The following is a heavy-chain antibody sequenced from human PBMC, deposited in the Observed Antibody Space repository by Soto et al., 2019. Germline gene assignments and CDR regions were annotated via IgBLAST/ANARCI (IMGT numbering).Heavy chain of an antibody. CDR3: ASGASRWYPYFFDS. D-gene: IGHD6-13*01. CDR2: IIPYYNTL. CDR1: EGTFNSYA. V-gene: IGHV1-69*01. Sequence: QAQVVQSGAEVRKPGSSVKLSCKASEGTFNSYAIAWVRQAPGQVLEWMGGIIPYYNTLNYAQKFQDRVTTPAYDFTNTVYMELSSLRSDDTAVYFCASGASRWYPYFFDSWAQGTLVTVSS. J-gene: IGHJ4*02.